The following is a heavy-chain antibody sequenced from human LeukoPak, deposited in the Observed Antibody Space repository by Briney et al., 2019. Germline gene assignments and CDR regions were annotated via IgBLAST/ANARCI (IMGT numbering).Heavy chain of an antibody. D-gene: IGHD2-21*02. V-gene: IGHV1-2*02. CDR2: INPNSGGT. Sequence: ASVKVSCKTSGHTFSDYYMYWVRQAPGQGPEWMGWINPNSGGTNYAQRFQGRVTMTRDTSINTAYMELRNLRSDDTAVYYCARGPEDLAVVMTATEYFLHWGQGTLVTVSS. J-gene: IGHJ1*01. CDR1: GHTFSDYY. CDR3: ARGPEDLAVVMTATEYFLH.